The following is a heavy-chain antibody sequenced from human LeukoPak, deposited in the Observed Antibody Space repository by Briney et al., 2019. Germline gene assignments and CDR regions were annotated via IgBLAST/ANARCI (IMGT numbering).Heavy chain of an antibody. V-gene: IGHV3-21*01. Sequence: GGSLRLSCAASEFTFTTYSMAWVRQAPGKGLEWVSSISSSATYRYYADSVNGRFTISRDDPKNSLYLQMNSLKADDTAVYYCTRGAGTGWRFDSWGQGTLVTVSS. D-gene: IGHD6-19*01. CDR3: TRGAGTGWRFDS. CDR2: ISSSATYR. CDR1: EFTFTTYS. J-gene: IGHJ4*02.